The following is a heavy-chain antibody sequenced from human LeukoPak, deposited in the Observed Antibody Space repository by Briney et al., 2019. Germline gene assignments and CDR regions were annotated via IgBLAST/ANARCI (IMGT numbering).Heavy chain of an antibody. CDR2: INEDGSFM. CDR3: VRDRRCSRSDCTQGDDFDC. D-gene: IGHD2-2*01. V-gene: IGHV3-74*01. Sequence: GGSLRLSCAASGFIFSRSWMHWVRQAPGKGLVWVSRINEDGSFMSYADSVKGRFTISRDNAKNTVLLQMNGLRAEDTAVYYCVRDRRCSRSDCTQGDDFDCWGQGTLVTVSS. J-gene: IGHJ4*02. CDR1: GFIFSRSW.